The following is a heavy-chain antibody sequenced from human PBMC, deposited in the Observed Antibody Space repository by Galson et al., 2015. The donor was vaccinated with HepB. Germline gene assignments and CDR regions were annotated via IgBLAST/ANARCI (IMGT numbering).Heavy chain of an antibody. D-gene: IGHD3-10*01. V-gene: IGHV3-23*01. CDR3: AKDGHLLWFGDIPGDY. CDR1: GFTVSSNY. CDR2: ISGSGGST. Sequence: SLRLSCAASGFTVSSNYMSWVRQAPGKGLEWVSAISGSGGSTYYADSVKGRFTISRDNSKNTLYLQMNSLRAEDTAVYYCAKDGHLLWFGDIPGDYWGQGTLVTVSS. J-gene: IGHJ4*02.